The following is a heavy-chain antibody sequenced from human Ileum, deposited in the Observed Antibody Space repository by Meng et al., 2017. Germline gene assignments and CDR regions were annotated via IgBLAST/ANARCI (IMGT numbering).Heavy chain of an antibody. D-gene: IGHD5-24*01. CDR1: GYTCTGYN. V-gene: IGHV1-2*06. CDR3: SRGVRDDNNRIYP. CDR2: INPNRRAT. Sequence: QVQLMAAGPGLKRPGASVRVSCQTSGYTCTGYNTHCVRHAPCQGLEWMGRINPNRRATNYEKNSQSSVSWIRDRSINTDYLELSSLTSDAMAVNGSSRGVRDDNNRIYPWGQGTLVTVSS. J-gene: IGHJ5*02.